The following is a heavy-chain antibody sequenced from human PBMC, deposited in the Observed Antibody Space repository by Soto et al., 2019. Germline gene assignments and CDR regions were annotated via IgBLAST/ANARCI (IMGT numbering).Heavy chain of an antibody. CDR3: ASGCSSTSCYVFDP. CDR2: ISSSTSTI. V-gene: IGHV3-48*01. D-gene: IGHD2-2*01. Sequence: GGSLRLSCAASGFTFSSYSMNWVRQAPGKGLEWVSYISSSTSTIYYADSVKGRFTISRDNAKNSLYLQMNSLRAEDTAVYYCASGCSSTSCYVFDPWGQGTLVTVSS. CDR1: GFTFSSYS. J-gene: IGHJ5*02.